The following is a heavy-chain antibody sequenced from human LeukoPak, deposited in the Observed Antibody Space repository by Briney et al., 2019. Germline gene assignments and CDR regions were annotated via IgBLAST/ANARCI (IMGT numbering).Heavy chain of an antibody. J-gene: IGHJ5*02. D-gene: IGHD6-6*01. CDR3: SRRSSSGDLNWFDP. V-gene: IGHV3-23*01. CDR2: ISGSGGST. CDR1: GFTFGDFA. Sequence: PGGSLRLSCAGSGFTFGDFAMHWVRQAPGKGLEWVSAISGSGGSTYYADSVKGRFTISRDNSKNTLYLQMNSLRAEDTAVYYCSRRSSSGDLNWFDPWGQGTLVTVSS.